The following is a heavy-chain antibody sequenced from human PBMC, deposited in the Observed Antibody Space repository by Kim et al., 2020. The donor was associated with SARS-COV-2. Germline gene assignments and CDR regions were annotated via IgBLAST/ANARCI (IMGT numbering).Heavy chain of an antibody. CDR3: ARGHRCSGGSCYGERGY. CDR1: GGSFSGYY. D-gene: IGHD2-15*01. J-gene: IGHJ4*02. CDR2: INHNGST. Sequence: SETLSLTCAVYGGSFSGYYWSWIRQPPGKGLEWIGEINHNGSTNYNPSLKSRVTISVDTSKNQFSLKLSSVTAADTAVYYCARGHRCSGGSCYGERGYWGQGTLVTVSS. V-gene: IGHV4-34*01.